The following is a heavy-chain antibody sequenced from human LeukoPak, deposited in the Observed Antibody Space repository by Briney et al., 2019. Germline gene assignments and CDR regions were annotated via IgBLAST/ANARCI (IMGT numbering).Heavy chain of an antibody. V-gene: IGHV3-9*01. J-gene: IGHJ4*02. CDR3: VKGRCDGGCHTREFDS. CDR1: GFRFGDFA. D-gene: IGHD2-21*02. Sequence: PGGSLRLSCAASGFRFGDFAAHWVRHVPGKGLEWVSGISWNSGSLGYADSVRGRFTVSRDNANNFLYLQMNSLTPEDTALYYCVKGRCDGGCHTREFDSWGQGTLVTVSS. CDR2: ISWNSGSL.